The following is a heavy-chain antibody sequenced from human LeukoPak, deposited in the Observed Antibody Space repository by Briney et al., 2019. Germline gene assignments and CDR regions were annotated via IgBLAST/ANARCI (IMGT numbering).Heavy chain of an antibody. D-gene: IGHD3-22*01. V-gene: IGHV3-23*01. CDR2: ISGSGGST. CDR3: AKMAQYYYDSSNYFHY. Sequence: GGSLRLSCAASGFTFSSYAMSWVRQAPGKGLEWVSAISGSGGSTYYADSVKGRFTISRDNSKNTLYLQMNSLRAEDTAVYYCAKMAQYYYDSSNYFHYWGQGTLVTVAS. J-gene: IGHJ4*02. CDR1: GFTFSSYA.